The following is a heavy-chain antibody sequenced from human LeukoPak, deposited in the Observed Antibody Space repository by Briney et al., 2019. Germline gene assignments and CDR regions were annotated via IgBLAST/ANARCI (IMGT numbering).Heavy chain of an antibody. CDR1: GFIFRDFW. J-gene: IGHJ4*02. V-gene: IGHV3-7*01. CDR2: IKPDGNEQ. CDR3: ERERVSAYDY. Sequence: GGSLRLSCAASGFIFRDFWMGWVRQAPGKGPEWVASIKPDGNEQYYVDSVRGRFTISRDNSKDSLFLQMDSLRDDDRAVYYCERERVSAYDYWGQGTLVTVSS.